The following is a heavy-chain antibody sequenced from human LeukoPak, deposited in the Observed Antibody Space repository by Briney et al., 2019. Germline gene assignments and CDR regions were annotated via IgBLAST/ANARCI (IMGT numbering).Heavy chain of an antibody. J-gene: IGHJ4*02. CDR2: INSDGSST. Sequence: GGSLRLSCAASGFTFTNYWMHWVRQAPGKGLVWVSRINSDGSSTIYADSVKGRFTISRDNAKNTLFLQMNSLRAEDTAVYYCAKSYGDYLGYFDSWGQGTLVTVSS. CDR3: AKSYGDYLGYFDS. D-gene: IGHD4-17*01. V-gene: IGHV3-74*01. CDR1: GFTFTNYW.